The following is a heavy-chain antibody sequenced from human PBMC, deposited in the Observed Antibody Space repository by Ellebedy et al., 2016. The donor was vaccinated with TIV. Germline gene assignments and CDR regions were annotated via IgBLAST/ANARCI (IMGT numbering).Heavy chain of an antibody. Sequence: GGSLRLXCAASGFTFSGYAMSWVRQAPGKGLEWVGRIKSKTDGGTTDYAAPVKGRFTISRDDSKNTLYLQMNSLKTEDTAVYYCTTVKFGVVSFYYYYMDVWGKGTTVTVSS. CDR1: GFTFSGYA. D-gene: IGHD3-3*01. V-gene: IGHV3-15*01. CDR2: IKSKTDGGTT. CDR3: TTVKFGVVSFYYYYMDV. J-gene: IGHJ6*03.